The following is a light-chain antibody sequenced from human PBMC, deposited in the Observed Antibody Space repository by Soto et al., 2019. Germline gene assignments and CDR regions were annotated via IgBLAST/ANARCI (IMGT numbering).Light chain of an antibody. CDR2: RNN. V-gene: IGLV1-47*01. Sequence: QLVLTQPPSASGTPGQRVTISCSGSSSNIGSNFVYWYQQFPGTAPKLLIYRNNQRPSGVPDRFSVSKSGTSASLAISGLPSEDEADYYCASWNDSLSGWVFGGGTKLTV. CDR3: ASWNDSLSGWV. J-gene: IGLJ3*02. CDR1: SSNIGSNF.